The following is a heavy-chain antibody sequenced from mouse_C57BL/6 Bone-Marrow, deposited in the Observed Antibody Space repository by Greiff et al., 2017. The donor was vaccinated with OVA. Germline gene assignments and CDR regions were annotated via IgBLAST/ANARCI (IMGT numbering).Heavy chain of an antibody. D-gene: IGHD2-3*01. Sequence: EVMLVESGGGLVKPGGSLKLSCAASGFTFSSYAMSWVRQTPEKRLEWVATISDGGSYTNYPDNVKGRFTISRDNAKNNLYLQMSHLKSEDTAMYYCAREGDGYYVAWFAYWGQGTLVTVSA. CDR1: GFTFSSYA. V-gene: IGHV5-4*01. CDR3: AREGDGYYVAWFAY. J-gene: IGHJ3*01. CDR2: ISDGGSYT.